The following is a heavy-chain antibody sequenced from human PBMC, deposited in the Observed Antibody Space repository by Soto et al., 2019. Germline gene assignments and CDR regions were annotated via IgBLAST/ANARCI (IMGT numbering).Heavy chain of an antibody. J-gene: IGHJ5*02. D-gene: IGHD3-3*01. CDR1: GYTFTSYG. Sequence: QVQLVQSGAEVKKPGASVKVSCKASGYTFTSYGISWVRQAPGQGLEWMGWISAYNGNTNYAQKLQGRVTMTTDTSTSTAYMELRSLRSDDTAVYYCARALYDFWSGYHGAGQLRFYPWGQGTLVTVSS. CDR2: ISAYNGNT. V-gene: IGHV1-18*01. CDR3: ARALYDFWSGYHGAGQLRFYP.